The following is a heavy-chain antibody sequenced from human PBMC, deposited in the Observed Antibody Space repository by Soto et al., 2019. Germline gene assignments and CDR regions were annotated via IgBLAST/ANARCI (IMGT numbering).Heavy chain of an antibody. CDR1: GFTFSGYA. CDR3: ANGYCSSTSCSPPKKNWFDP. D-gene: IGHD2-2*03. V-gene: IGHV3-30*02. Sequence: PGGSLRLSCATSGFTFSGYAMHWVRQAPGKGLEWLGIIWFDGNKKYYADSVKGRFTISRDNSKNTLYLQMNSLRAEDTAVYYCANGYCSSTSCSPPKKNWFDPWGQGTLVTVSS. J-gene: IGHJ5*02. CDR2: IWFDGNKK.